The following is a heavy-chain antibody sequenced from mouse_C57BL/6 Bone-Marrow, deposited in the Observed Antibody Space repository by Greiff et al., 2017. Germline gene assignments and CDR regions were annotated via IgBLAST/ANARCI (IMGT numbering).Heavy chain of an antibody. J-gene: IGHJ4*01. V-gene: IGHV1-15*01. D-gene: IGHD2-2*01. CDR2: IDPETGGT. CDR1: GYTFTDYE. Sequence: QVQLQQSGAELVRPGASVTLSCKASGYTFTDYEMHWVKQTPVHGLEWIGAIDPETGGTAYNQKFKGKAILTADKSSSTAYMELRSLTSEDSAVYYCMGYYGYDGRSCAMDYWGQGTSVTVSS. CDR3: MGYYGYDGRSCAMDY.